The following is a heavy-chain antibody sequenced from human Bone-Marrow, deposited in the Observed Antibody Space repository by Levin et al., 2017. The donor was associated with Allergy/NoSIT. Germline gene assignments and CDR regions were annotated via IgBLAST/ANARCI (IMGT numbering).Heavy chain of an antibody. D-gene: IGHD4-11*01. Sequence: GGSLRLSCAVSGFNFNAYGMTWVRQAPGKGLEWVSTIRGSDDSTYYTDSVRGRFTISRDTSEDTLYLQLNGLRAEDTAVYYCATFDYSSYGYFFDYWGQGTLVTVSS. J-gene: IGHJ4*02. CDR2: IRGSDDST. CDR1: GFNFNAYG. CDR3: ATFDYSSYGYFFDY. V-gene: IGHV3-23*01.